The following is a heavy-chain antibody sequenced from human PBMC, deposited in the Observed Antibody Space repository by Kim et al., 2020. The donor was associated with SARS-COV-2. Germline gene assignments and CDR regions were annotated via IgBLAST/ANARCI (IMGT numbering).Heavy chain of an antibody. CDR3: AKGKAPRFTYYYYGMDV. J-gene: IGHJ6*02. Sequence: VKGRFTISRDNHKNTLYLQMNSLRAEDTAVYYCAKGKAPRFTYYYYGMDVWGQGTTVTVSS. V-gene: IGHV3-33*06.